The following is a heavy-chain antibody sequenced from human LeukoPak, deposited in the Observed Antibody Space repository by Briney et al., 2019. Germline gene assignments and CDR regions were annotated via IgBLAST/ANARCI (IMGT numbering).Heavy chain of an antibody. CDR2: ISSSGSTI. V-gene: IGHV3-21*04. D-gene: IGHD3-3*01. CDR1: GFTFSSYS. Sequence: GGSLRLSCAASGFTFSSYSMNWVRQAPGKGLEWVSSISSSGSTIYYADSVKGRFTISRDNAKNSLYLQMNSLRAEDTAVYYCARAQGAYDFWSGYIYYFDYWGQGTLVTVSS. CDR3: ARAQGAYDFWSGYIYYFDY. J-gene: IGHJ4*02.